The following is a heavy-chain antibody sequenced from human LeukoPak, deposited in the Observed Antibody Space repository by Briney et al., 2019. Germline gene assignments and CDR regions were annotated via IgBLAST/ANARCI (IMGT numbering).Heavy chain of an antibody. CDR3: ASQTTVVNF. CDR1: GGSISSYY. Sequence: SETLSLTCTVSGGSISSYYWSWIRQPPGKGLEWIGYIYYSGGTNYNPSPKSRVTISVDTSKNQFSLKLSSVTAADTAVYYCASQTTVVNFWGQGTLVTVSS. V-gene: IGHV4-59*01. J-gene: IGHJ4*02. D-gene: IGHD4-23*01. CDR2: IYYSGGT.